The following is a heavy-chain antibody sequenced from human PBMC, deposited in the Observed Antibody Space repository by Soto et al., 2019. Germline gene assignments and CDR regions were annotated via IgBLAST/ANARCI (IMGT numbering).Heavy chain of an antibody. D-gene: IGHD6-6*01. CDR3: ARASHPLRAARTVNWFDP. V-gene: IGHV1-18*01. CDR1: GYTFTSYG. J-gene: IGHJ5*02. Sequence: GASVKVSCKASGYTFTSYGIIWVRQAPGQGLEWMGWISAYNGNTNYAQKLQGRVTMTTDTSTSTAYMELRSLRSDDTAVYYCARASHPLRAARTVNWFDPWGQGTLVTVSS. CDR2: ISAYNGNT.